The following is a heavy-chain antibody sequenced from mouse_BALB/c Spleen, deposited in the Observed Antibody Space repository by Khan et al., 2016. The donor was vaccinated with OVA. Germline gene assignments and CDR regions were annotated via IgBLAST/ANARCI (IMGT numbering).Heavy chain of an antibody. J-gene: IGHJ2*01. CDR2: IWAGGST. CDR3: ARSKYLARY. CDR1: GYSLTRYG. V-gene: IGHV2-9*02. D-gene: IGHD3-3*01. Sequence: QVQLKQSGPGLVAPSQSLSITCTVYGYSLTRYGVHWVRQPPGKGLEWLGLIWAGGSTNYNWALMSRLSISIDNSKRLVFLRMNSLQTDDTALYYGARSKYLARYWGQGTTLTVSS.